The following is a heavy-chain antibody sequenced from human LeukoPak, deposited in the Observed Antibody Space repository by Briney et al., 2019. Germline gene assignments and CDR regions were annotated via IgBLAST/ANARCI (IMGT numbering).Heavy chain of an antibody. J-gene: IGHJ3*02. V-gene: IGHV1-69*06. CDR3: ARDVGATVVFDI. CDR2: IIPIFGTA. CDR1: GGTFSSYA. Sequence: ASVKVSCKASGGTFSSYAISWVRQAPGQGLEWMGGIIPIFGTANYAQKFQGRVTITADKSTSTAYMELSSLRSEDTAVYFCARDVGATVVFDIWGQGTFVTVSS. D-gene: IGHD1-26*01.